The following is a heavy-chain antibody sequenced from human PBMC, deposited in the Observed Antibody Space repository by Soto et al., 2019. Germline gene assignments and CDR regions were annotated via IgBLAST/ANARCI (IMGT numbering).Heavy chain of an antibody. CDR3: ARDHYYGSGSYFWDI. V-gene: IGHV3-7*01. Sequence: ESGGGLVQPGGSLRLSCAASGFTFSSYWMSWVRQAPGKGLEWVANIKQDGSEKYYVDSVKGRFTISRDNAKNSLYLQMNSLRAEDTAVYYCARDHYYGSGSYFWDIWGQGTMVTVSS. J-gene: IGHJ3*02. CDR1: GFTFSSYW. D-gene: IGHD3-10*01. CDR2: IKQDGSEK.